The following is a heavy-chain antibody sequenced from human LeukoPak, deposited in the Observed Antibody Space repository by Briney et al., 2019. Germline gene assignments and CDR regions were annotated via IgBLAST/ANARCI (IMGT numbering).Heavy chain of an antibody. Sequence: PSETLSLTCTVSGGSINGYYWSWIRQPPGKGLEWIAWIYYSGSTNYNPSLKSRVTISVDTSKNQFSLRLSSVTAADTAVYYCARLQYGDFYFDYWGQGTLVTVSS. D-gene: IGHD4-17*01. V-gene: IGHV4-59*08. J-gene: IGHJ4*02. CDR1: GGSINGYY. CDR3: ARLQYGDFYFDY. CDR2: IYYSGST.